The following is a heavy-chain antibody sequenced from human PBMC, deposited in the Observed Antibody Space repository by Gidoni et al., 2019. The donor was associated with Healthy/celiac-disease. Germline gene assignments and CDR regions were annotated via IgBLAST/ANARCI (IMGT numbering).Heavy chain of an antibody. V-gene: IGHV3-15*01. D-gene: IGHD3-9*01. J-gene: IGHJ4*02. CDR1: GFTFSNAW. CDR3: TTLTGYSALFDY. CDR2: IKSKTDGGTT. Sequence: EVQLVESGGGLVKPGGSLRLSCAASGFTFSNAWMSWVRQAPGKGLEWVGRIKSKTDGGTTDYAAPVKGRFTISRDDSKNTLYLQMNSLKTEDTAVYYCTTLTGYSALFDYWGQGTLVTVSS.